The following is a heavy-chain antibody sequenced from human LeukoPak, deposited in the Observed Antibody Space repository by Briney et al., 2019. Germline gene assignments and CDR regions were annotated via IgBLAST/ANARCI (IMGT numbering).Heavy chain of an antibody. V-gene: IGHV1-46*01. CDR3: AGEPPESFRFDY. CDR2: IRPSGGRA. D-gene: IGHD3-16*02. J-gene: IGHJ4*02. CDR1: GYTFTSYY. Sequence: ASVKISCKASGYTFTSYYIHWVRQAPGQGLEWMGIIRPSGGRASYPQNFQGRVTMTMDMSASTVRMELSSLTSEDTAMYYCAGEPPESFRFDYWGQGAPVTVSS.